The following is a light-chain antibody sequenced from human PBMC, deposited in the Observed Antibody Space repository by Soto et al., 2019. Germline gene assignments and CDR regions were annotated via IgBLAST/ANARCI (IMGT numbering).Light chain of an antibody. CDR3: SSYTSSNTPYV. Sequence: QSVLTHPASVSGSPGQSITISCTGSSSDVGAYHFVSWYQHHPGKAPKLILYEVTARPSGVSSRFSGSKSGNTASLTISGLQADDEANYYCSSYTSSNTPYVFGTGTKV. CDR2: EVT. J-gene: IGLJ1*01. V-gene: IGLV2-14*01. CDR1: SSDVGAYHF.